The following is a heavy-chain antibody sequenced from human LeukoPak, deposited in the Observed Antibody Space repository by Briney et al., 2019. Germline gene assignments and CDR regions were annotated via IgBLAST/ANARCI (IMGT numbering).Heavy chain of an antibody. CDR1: GFTFGNYA. CDR3: ARETGSAVGSTDFDY. D-gene: IGHD4-17*01. Sequence: GGFLRLSCQTSGFTFGNYAMSWVRQAHGKELEWISAISTNGVNTYYADSVKGRFTISRDNSKNTLYLQMNSLRAEDTAVYYCARETGSAVGSTDFDYWGQGTLVTVSS. CDR2: ISTNGVNT. V-gene: IGHV3-23*01. J-gene: IGHJ4*02.